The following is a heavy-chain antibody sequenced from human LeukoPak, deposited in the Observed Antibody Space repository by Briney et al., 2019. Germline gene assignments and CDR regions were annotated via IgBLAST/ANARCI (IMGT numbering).Heavy chain of an antibody. V-gene: IGHV3-30*18. CDR2: ISYDGSNK. D-gene: IGHD6-19*01. J-gene: IGHJ5*02. CDR3: AKDRGSGWYAWFDP. Sequence: GRSLRLSCAASGFTFSSYGMHWVRQAPGKGLEWVAVISYDGSNKYYADSVKGRFTISRDNSKNTLYLQMNSLRAEDTAAYYCAKDRGSGWYAWFDPWGQGTLVTVSS. CDR1: GFTFSSYG.